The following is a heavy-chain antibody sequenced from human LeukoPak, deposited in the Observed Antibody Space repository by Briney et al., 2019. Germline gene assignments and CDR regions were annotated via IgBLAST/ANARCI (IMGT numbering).Heavy chain of an antibody. J-gene: IGHJ4*02. CDR3: ARGDYYGSGSYLY. V-gene: IGHV1-8*03. Sequence: ASVKVSCKASGYTFTSYGISWVRQATGQGLEWMGWMNPNSGNTGYAQKFQGRVTITRNTSISTAYMELSSLRSEDTAVYYCARGDYYGSGSYLYWGQGTLVTVSS. CDR1: GYTFTSYG. D-gene: IGHD3-10*01. CDR2: MNPNSGNT.